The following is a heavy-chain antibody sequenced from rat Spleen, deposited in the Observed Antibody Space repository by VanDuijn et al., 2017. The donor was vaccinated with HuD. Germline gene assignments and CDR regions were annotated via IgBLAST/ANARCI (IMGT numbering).Heavy chain of an antibody. D-gene: IGHD2-1*01. CDR1: GFTFSNYG. CDR2: ISTGGGNT. J-gene: IGHJ2*01. V-gene: IGHV5S13*01. CDR3: ARRYDFDY. Sequence: EVQLVESGGGLVQPGRSLKLSCAASGFTFSNYGLAWVRQAPTKGLEWVASISTGGGNTFFRDSVKGRFTLSRDNAETTLYLQIDSLRSEDTATYYCARRYDFDYWGQGVMVTVSS.